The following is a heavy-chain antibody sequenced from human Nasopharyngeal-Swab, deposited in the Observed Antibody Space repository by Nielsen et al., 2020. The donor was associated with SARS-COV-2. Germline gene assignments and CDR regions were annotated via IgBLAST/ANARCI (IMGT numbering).Heavy chain of an antibody. D-gene: IGHD3-3*01. CDR1: GYTFTSYG. J-gene: IGHJ6*02. CDR2: ISAYNGNT. V-gene: IGHV1-18*01. Sequence: ASLQVSCKASGYTFTSYGISWVRQAPGQGLEWMGWISAYNGNTNYAQKLQGRVTMTTDTSTSTAYMELRSLRSDDTAVYYCARDSLYYDFWSGSDYYYYGMDVWGQGTTVTVSS. CDR3: ARDSLYYDFWSGSDYYYYGMDV.